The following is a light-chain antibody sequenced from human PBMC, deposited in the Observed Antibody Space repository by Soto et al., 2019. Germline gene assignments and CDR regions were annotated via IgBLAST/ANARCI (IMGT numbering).Light chain of an antibody. CDR3: NSYTTSNTRQIV. Sequence: QSALTQPASVSGSPGQSITISCTGTSSDVGGYNYVSWYQQHPGKAPKFMIYDVSNRPSGVSTRFSGSKSGNTASLTISGRQDEDEADYYCNSYTTSNTRQIVFGTGTKLTVL. CDR2: DVS. V-gene: IGLV2-14*01. CDR1: SSDVGGYNY. J-gene: IGLJ1*01.